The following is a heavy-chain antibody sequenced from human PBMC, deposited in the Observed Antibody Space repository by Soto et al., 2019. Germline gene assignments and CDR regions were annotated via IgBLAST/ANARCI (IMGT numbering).Heavy chain of an antibody. J-gene: IGHJ6*03. V-gene: IGHV1-18*01. D-gene: IGHD3-3*01. Sequence: ASVKVSCKASGYTFTNYGFSWVRQAPGQGLEWLGWISAYNGNTNYAQKLQDRVSMTTDTTTSTAYMELRSLQSDDTAVYYCARVLEDGARRGLRFIFYYYMDVWGTGTTVTVSS. CDR2: ISAYNGNT. CDR1: GYTFTNYG. CDR3: ARVLEDGARRGLRFIFYYYMDV.